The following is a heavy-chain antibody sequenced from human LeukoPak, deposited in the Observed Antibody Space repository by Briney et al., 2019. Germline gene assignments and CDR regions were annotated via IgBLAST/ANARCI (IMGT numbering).Heavy chain of an antibody. V-gene: IGHV1-2*02. CDR1: GYTFTCYY. Sequence: GASVKVSCKASGYTFTCYYMHWVRQAPGQGLEWMGWINPNSGGTNYAQKFQGRVTMTRDTSISTAYMELSRLRSDDTAVYYCARVRRFLEWLPYFDYWGQGTLVTVSS. D-gene: IGHD3-3*01. CDR2: INPNSGGT. J-gene: IGHJ4*02. CDR3: ARVRRFLEWLPYFDY.